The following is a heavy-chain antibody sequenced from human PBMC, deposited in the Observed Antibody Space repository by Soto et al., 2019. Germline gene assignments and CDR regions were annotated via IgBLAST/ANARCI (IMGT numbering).Heavy chain of an antibody. CDR1: GGTFSSYA. D-gene: IGHD1-7*01. V-gene: IGHV1-69*13. CDR2: IIPIFGTA. Sequence: SVKVSCKASGGTFSSYAISWVRQAPGQGLEWMGGIIPIFGTANYAQKFQGRVTITADESTSTAYMELSSLRSEDTAVYYCASAITGTTDYYGMDVWGQGTTVTVSS. J-gene: IGHJ6*02. CDR3: ASAITGTTDYYGMDV.